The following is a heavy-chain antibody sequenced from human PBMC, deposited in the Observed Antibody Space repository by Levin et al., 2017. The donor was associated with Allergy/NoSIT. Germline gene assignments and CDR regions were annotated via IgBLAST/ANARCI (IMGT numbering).Heavy chain of an antibody. D-gene: IGHD1-1*01. CDR3: AKANDNDDGPFDD. CDR1: GFTFRSYG. Sequence: GESLKISCAASGFTFRSYGMSWVRQAPGKGLEWVSTIVGGGGSTYYADSVKGRFTISRDNSKNMLYLQMNSLRVEDTAVYYCAKANDNDDGPFDDWGQGTLVTVSS. J-gene: IGHJ4*02. CDR2: IVGGGGST. V-gene: IGHV3-23*01.